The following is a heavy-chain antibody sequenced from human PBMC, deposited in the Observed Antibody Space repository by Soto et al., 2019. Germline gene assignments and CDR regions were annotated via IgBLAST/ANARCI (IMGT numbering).Heavy chain of an antibody. CDR3: ARRGGGDYLFDS. J-gene: IGHJ4*02. CDR2: IFYSGGT. CDR1: GDSISTSNYY. Sequence: QLQLQESGPGLVKTSETLSLTCTVSGDSISTSNYYWGWIRQPPGEGLEWIGHIFYSGGTYYNLSLKSRVTISVDTSKNQFSLKLSSITAADTAVYFCARRGGGDYLFDSWGQGMLVTVSS. D-gene: IGHD4-17*01. V-gene: IGHV4-39*01.